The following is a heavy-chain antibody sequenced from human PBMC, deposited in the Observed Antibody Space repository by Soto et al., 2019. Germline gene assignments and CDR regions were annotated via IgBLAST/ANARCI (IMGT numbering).Heavy chain of an antibody. CDR1: GDTFTGYY. D-gene: IGHD3-10*01. V-gene: IGHV1-2*04. CDR2: INPNSGGT. Sequence: ASVKVSCKASGDTFTGYYMHWVRQAPGQGLEWMGWINPNSGGTNYAQKFQGWVTMTRDTSISTAYMELSRLRSDDTAVYYCARGSGTYYYGSGSYSSWGRRTLVTVSS. CDR3: ARGSGTYYYGSGSYSS. J-gene: IGHJ4*02.